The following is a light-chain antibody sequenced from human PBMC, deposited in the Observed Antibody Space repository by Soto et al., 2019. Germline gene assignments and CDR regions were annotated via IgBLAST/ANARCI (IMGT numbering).Light chain of an antibody. CDR1: QDIRNF. Sequence: DIQITQSPTSLSASVGDRVTITCRASQDIRNFVAWYQHKPGKAPKLLIYAASTLQSGVPSRFRGRGSGKDFTLTINSLQHEDVETYSCAKYSSIPVLGTRTKVEVK. J-gene: IGKJ3*01. CDR3: AKYSSIPV. CDR2: AAS. V-gene: IGKV1-27*01.